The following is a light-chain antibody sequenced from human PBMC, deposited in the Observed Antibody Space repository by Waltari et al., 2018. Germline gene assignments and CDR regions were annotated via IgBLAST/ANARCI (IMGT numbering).Light chain of an antibody. CDR3: QAWDSSRV. CDR1: KLGDKY. CDR2: QDS. J-gene: IGLJ2*01. Sequence: SYELTQPPSVSVSPGQTASITCSGDKLGDKYACWYRQKPGQSPVLVIYQDSKRPAGIPERFSGSNSGNTATLTISGTQAMDEADYYCQAWDSSRVFGGGTKLTVL. V-gene: IGLV3-1*01.